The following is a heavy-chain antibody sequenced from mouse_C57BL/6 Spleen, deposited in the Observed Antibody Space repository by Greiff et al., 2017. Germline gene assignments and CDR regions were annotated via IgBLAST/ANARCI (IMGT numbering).Heavy chain of an antibody. J-gene: IGHJ4*01. CDR2: IHPNSGST. V-gene: IGHV1-64*01. Sequence: QVQLQQPGAELVKPGASVKLSCKASGYTFTSYWMHWVKQRPGQGLEWIGMIHPNSGSTNYNEKFKSKATLTVDKSSSTAYMQLSSLTSEDSAVYYGARGDPYDYDAGMDYWGQGTSVTVSS. CDR1: GYTFTSYW. D-gene: IGHD2-4*01. CDR3: ARGDPYDYDAGMDY.